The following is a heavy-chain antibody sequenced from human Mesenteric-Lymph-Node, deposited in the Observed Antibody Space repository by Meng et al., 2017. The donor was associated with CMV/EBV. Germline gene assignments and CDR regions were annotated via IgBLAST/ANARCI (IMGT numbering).Heavy chain of an antibody. CDR1: GLTFNKYG. D-gene: IGHD2/OR15-2a*01. Sequence: GGSLRLSCVASGLTFNKYGMHWVRQAPGKGLEWVALIAYDGSVKYYVDSVKGRFTISRDNSKNTLYLQMNDLRPEDTAVYHCARDFREYYSIGWHSFEYWGQGTPVTVSS. V-gene: IGHV3-30*03. CDR2: IAYDGSVK. CDR3: ARDFREYYSIGWHSFEY. J-gene: IGHJ4*02.